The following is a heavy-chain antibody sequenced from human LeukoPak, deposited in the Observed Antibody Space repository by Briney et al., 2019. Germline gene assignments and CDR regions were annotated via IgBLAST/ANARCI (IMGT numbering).Heavy chain of an antibody. CDR3: ARDGVWATFDY. J-gene: IGHJ4*02. CDR1: GYTVSVDY. V-gene: IGHV3-66*01. CDR2: IYSGGTT. Sequence: GGSLRLSCAASGYTVSVDYMGWVRQAPGKGLEWVSVIYSGGTTDYADSVKGRFTISRDNSKNTLYLQMNSLRAEDTAVYYCARDGVWATFDYWGQRTLVTVSS. D-gene: IGHD2-8*01.